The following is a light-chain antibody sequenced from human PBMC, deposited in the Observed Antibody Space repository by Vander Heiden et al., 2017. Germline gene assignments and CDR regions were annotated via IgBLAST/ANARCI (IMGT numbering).Light chain of an antibody. V-gene: IGKV3-20*01. CDR1: QSVSSTY. J-gene: IGKJ2*01. CDR3: QQYGSSPYT. Sequence: EIVLTQSPGTLSLSPGERATPSCRASQSVSSTYLAWYQQKPGQAPRLLIHGASSRATGFPDRFSGSGSGTDFTLTISRLEPEDFAVYYCQQYGSSPYTFGQGTKLEIK. CDR2: GAS.